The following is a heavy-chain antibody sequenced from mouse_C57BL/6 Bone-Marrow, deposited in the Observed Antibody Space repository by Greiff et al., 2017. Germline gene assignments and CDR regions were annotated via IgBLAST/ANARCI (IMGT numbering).Heavy chain of an antibody. V-gene: IGHV1-82*01. CDR2: IYPGDGDT. D-gene: IGHD2-3*01. Sequence: VQLQQSGPELVKPGASAKISCKASGYAFSSSWMNWVKQRPGKGLEWIGRIYPGDGDTNYNGKFKGKATLTADKSSSTAYMQLSSLTSEDSAVYFCARWLLRGCACWGQGTLVTVSA. CDR1: GYAFSSSW. J-gene: IGHJ3*01. CDR3: ARWLLRGCAC.